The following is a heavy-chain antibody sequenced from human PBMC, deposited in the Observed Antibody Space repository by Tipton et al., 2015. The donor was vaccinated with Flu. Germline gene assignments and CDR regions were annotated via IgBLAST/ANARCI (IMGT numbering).Heavy chain of an antibody. J-gene: IGHJ5*02. D-gene: IGHD5-12*01. Sequence: TLSLTCTVSGGSISGYYWSWIRQPPGRGLEWIGYIYSSGRSTYYNPSLKSRVTISVDTSKNQFSLKLNSVTAADTAVYYCARDPPTRNWFDPWGQGTLVTVSS. CDR1: GGSISGYY. CDR3: ARDPPTRNWFDP. CDR2: IYSSGRST. V-gene: IGHV4-59*12.